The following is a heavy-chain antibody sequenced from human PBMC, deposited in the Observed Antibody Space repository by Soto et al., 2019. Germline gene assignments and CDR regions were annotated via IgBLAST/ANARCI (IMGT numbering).Heavy chain of an antibody. D-gene: IGHD2-2*01. J-gene: IGHJ5*02. Sequence: PSETLSLTCAVYGGSFSGYYWSWIRQPPGKGLEWIGEINNSGSTNYNPSLKSRVTISVDTSKNQFSLKLSSVTAADTAVYYCAGCRSTSCNVEFDPWGEGTLVTLSS. CDR1: GGSFSGYY. CDR3: AGCRSTSCNVEFDP. V-gene: IGHV4-34*01. CDR2: INNSGST.